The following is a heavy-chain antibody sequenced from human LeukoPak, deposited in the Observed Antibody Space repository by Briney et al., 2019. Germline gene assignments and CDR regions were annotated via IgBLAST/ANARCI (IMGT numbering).Heavy chain of an antibody. Sequence: SETLSLTCTVSGYSISSGYYWGWIRQPPGKGLEWIGSIYHSGSTYYNPSLKSRVTISVDTSKNQFSLKLSSVTAADTAVYYCARGISGYGDYYYYYMDVWGKGTTVTVSS. CDR2: IYHSGST. CDR3: ARGISGYGDYYYYYMDV. D-gene: IGHD5-12*01. J-gene: IGHJ6*03. CDR1: GYSISSGYY. V-gene: IGHV4-38-2*02.